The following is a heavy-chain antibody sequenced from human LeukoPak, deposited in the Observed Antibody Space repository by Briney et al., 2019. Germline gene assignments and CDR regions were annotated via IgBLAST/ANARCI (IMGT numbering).Heavy chain of an antibody. J-gene: IGHJ4*02. CDR3: ARVPYDILTGYLFDY. Sequence: GGSLRLSCAASGFTFSSYSMNWVRQAPGKGLEWVSYISSSSSTIYYADSVKGRFTISRDNAKNSLYLQMNSLRAEDTAVYYCARVPYDILTGYLFDYWGQGTLVTVSS. CDR2: ISSSSSTI. CDR1: GFTFSSYS. V-gene: IGHV3-48*01. D-gene: IGHD3-9*01.